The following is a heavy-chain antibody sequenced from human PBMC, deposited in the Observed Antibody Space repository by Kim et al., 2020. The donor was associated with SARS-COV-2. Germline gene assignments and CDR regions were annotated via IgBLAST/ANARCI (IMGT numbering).Heavy chain of an antibody. CDR3: AREITYSISSTPGFDY. D-gene: IGHD6-6*01. V-gene: IGHV1-3*01. Sequence: KCQGRVTITRDTSESTAYMELSSLRSEDTAVYYCAREITYSISSTPGFDYWGQGTLVTVSS. J-gene: IGHJ4*02.